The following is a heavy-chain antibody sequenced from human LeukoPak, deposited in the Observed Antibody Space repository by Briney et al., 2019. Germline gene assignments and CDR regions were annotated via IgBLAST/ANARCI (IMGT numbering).Heavy chain of an antibody. Sequence: PGGSLRLSCAASGFSFSSCGIHWVRQAPGKGLEWVAVISFDGSNQYYADSVKGRFTISRDNSKNMLFLQMNSLRAEDTAVYYCAKDLGHCSGGICYYFDYWGQGTLVTVSS. CDR3: AKDLGHCSGGICYYFDY. CDR2: ISFDGSNQ. J-gene: IGHJ4*02. D-gene: IGHD2-15*01. V-gene: IGHV3-30*18. CDR1: GFSFSSCG.